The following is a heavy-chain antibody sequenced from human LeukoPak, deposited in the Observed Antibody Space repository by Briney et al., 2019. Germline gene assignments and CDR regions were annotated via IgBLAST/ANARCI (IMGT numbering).Heavy chain of an antibody. CDR3: AVTAYTYGPPMGT. CDR2: INYSGGT. J-gene: IGHJ5*02. CDR1: GGSISSSNYY. D-gene: IGHD5-18*01. Sequence: SETLSLTCAVSGGSISSSNYYWGWIRQPPGKGLEWIGSINYSGGTYYNPSLKSRVTISVDTSKNQFSLKLSSVTAADTAVYYCAVTAYTYGPPMGTWGQGTLVTVSS. V-gene: IGHV4-39*07.